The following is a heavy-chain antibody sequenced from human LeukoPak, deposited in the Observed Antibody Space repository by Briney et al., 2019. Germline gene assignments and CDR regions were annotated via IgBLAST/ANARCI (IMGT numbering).Heavy chain of an antibody. D-gene: IGHD4-17*01. J-gene: IGHJ4*02. Sequence: PGGSLRLSCAASGFTFSSYWMSWVRQAPGKGLEWVANINQDGSEKYYVDSVKGRFTISRDNGKNSLYLQMNSLRAEDTAVYYCARDRPHYGEYEKTFDYWGQGTLVTVSS. CDR3: ARDRPHYGEYEKTFDY. CDR2: INQDGSEK. V-gene: IGHV3-7*01. CDR1: GFTFSSYW.